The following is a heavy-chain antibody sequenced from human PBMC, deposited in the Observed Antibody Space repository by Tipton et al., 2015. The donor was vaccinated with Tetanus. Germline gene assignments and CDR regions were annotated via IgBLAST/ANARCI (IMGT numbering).Heavy chain of an antibody. CDR3: ARRMAAAGYNWFDP. CDR2: INHSGST. Sequence: TLSLTCTVYGGSFSGYYWSWIRQPPGKGLEWIGEINHSGSTNYNPSLKSRVTISVDTSKNQFSLKLSSVTAADTAVYYCARRMAAAGYNWFDPWGQGTLVTVSS. V-gene: IGHV4-34*01. CDR1: GGSFSGYY. D-gene: IGHD6-13*01. J-gene: IGHJ5*02.